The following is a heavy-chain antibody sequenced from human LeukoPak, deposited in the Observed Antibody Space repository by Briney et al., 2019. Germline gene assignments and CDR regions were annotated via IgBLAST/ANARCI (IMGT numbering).Heavy chain of an antibody. Sequence: PGGSLRLSCAASGFTFSSYSMNWVRQAPGKGLEWVSSISSSSSYIYYADSVKGRFTISRDNPKNSLYLQMNSLRAEDTAVYYCASGGVGYCSGGSCYRFGTSYYWGQGTLVTVSS. CDR1: GFTFSSYS. D-gene: IGHD2-15*01. V-gene: IGHV3-21*01. CDR3: ASGGVGYCSGGSCYRFGTSYY. CDR2: ISSSSSYI. J-gene: IGHJ4*02.